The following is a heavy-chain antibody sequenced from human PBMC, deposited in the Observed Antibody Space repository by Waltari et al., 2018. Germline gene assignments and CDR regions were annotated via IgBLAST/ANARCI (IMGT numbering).Heavy chain of an antibody. J-gene: IGHJ3*02. CDR2: IWYDGSNK. CDR3: ARGERTYYYDSSFAFDI. Sequence: QVQLVESGGGVVQPGRSLRLSCAASGFTFRSYGMHWVRRAPGKGLEWVAVIWYDGSNKYYADSVKGRFTISRDNSKNTLYLQMNSLRAEDTAVYYCARGERTYYYDSSFAFDIWGQGTMVTVSS. V-gene: IGHV3-33*01. D-gene: IGHD3-22*01. CDR1: GFTFRSYG.